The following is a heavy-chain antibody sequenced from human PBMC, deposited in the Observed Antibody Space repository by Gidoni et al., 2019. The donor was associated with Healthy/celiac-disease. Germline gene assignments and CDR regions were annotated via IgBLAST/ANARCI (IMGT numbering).Heavy chain of an antibody. CDR3: TTGRDGDFDY. CDR1: GLPFSTSW. J-gene: IGHJ4*02. Sequence: EVQLVESGGGLGKPGGSLRLSRAASGLPFSTSWLSWVRQAPGKGLAWVGRIKSKTDGGTTDYAAPVKGRFTISRDDSKNPLYLQMTSLKTEDTAVSYCTTGRDGDFDYWGQGTLVTVSS. D-gene: IGHD4-17*01. V-gene: IGHV3-15*01. CDR2: IKSKTDGGTT.